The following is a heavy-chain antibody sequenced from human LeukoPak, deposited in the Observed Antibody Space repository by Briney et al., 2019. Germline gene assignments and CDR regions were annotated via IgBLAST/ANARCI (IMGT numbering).Heavy chain of an antibody. V-gene: IGHV1-8*01. CDR3: ARSLIQYYYYGMDV. J-gene: IGHJ6*02. Sequence: ASVTVSCKASGYTFTSYDINWVRLATGQGLEWMGWMNPNSGNTGYAQKFQGRVTMTRNTSISTAYMELSSLRSEDTAVYYCARSLIQYYYYGMDVWGQGTTVTVSS. CDR1: GYTFTSYD. CDR2: MNPNSGNT.